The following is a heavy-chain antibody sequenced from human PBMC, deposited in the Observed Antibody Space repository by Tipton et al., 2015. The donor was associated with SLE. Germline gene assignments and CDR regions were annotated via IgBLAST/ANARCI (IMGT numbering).Heavy chain of an antibody. J-gene: IGHJ4*02. CDR2: IHHSGST. D-gene: IGHD3-22*01. V-gene: IGHV4-59*08. CDR1: GGSISSYY. CDR3: ASLRYDTDY. Sequence: TLSLTCTVSGGSISSYYWSWIRQPPGKGLEWIGYIHHSGSTNYNPSLQSRVTISRDPSKNQFSLKLSSVTAADTAVYYCASLRYDTDYWGQGTLVTVSS.